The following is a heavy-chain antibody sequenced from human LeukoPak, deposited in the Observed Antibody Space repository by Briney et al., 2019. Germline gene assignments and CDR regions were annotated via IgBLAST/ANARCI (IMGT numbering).Heavy chain of an antibody. D-gene: IGHD2/OR15-2a*01. CDR2: IYYSGAT. Sequence: SETLSLTCTVSGGSISSYYWSWIRQPPGKGLEWTGYIYYSGATNYNPSLKSRVTLLLDTSKHQFSLKLSSVTAADTAVYYCARGDPSMPFDYWGQGTLVTVSS. CDR3: ARGDPSMPFDY. V-gene: IGHV4-59*01. CDR1: GGSISSYY. J-gene: IGHJ4*02.